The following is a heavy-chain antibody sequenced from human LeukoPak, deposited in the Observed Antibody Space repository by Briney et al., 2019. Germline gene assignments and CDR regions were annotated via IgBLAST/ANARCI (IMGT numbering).Heavy chain of an antibody. Sequence: NPSETLSLTCTVSGGSISSGDYYWSWIRQPPGKGLEWIGYIYYSGSTYYNPSLKSRVTISVDTSKNQFSLKLSSVTAADTAVYYCARGTAMAPVDYWGQGTLVTVSS. CDR2: IYYSGST. CDR3: ARGTAMAPVDY. V-gene: IGHV4-30-4*01. J-gene: IGHJ4*02. CDR1: GGSISSGDYY. D-gene: IGHD5-18*01.